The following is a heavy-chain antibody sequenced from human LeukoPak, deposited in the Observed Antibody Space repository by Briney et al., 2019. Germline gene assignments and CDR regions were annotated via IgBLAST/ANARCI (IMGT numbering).Heavy chain of an antibody. D-gene: IGHD3-22*01. CDR3: ARGSGYYYVGYYFDY. J-gene: IGHJ4*02. Sequence: GASVKVSCKASGYTFTSYGISWVRQAPGQGLEWMGWISAYNGNTNYAQKLQGRVTMTTDTSTSTAYMELRSLRSDDTAVYYCARGSGYYYVGYYFDYWGQGTLVTVSS. V-gene: IGHV1-18*01. CDR1: GYTFTSYG. CDR2: ISAYNGNT.